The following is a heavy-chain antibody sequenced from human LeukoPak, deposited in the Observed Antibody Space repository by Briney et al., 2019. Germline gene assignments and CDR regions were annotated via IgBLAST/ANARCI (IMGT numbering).Heavy chain of an antibody. CDR1: GGSFSGYY. CDR2: INHSGST. J-gene: IGHJ4*02. V-gene: IGHV4-34*01. Sequence: SETLSLTCAVYGGSFSGYYWSWIRQPPGKGLEWIGEINHSGSTNYNPSLKSRVTISVDTSKNQFSLKLSSVTAADTAVYYCARLPREQWLSRDYWGQGTLVTVSS. CDR3: ARLPREQWLSRDY. D-gene: IGHD6-19*01.